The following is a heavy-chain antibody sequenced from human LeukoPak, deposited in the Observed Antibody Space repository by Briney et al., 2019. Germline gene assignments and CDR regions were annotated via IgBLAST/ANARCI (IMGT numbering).Heavy chain of an antibody. J-gene: IGHJ4*02. CDR1: GFTFSNAW. CDR2: IKSKTDGGTT. D-gene: IGHD3-16*02. V-gene: IGHV3-15*05. Sequence: GGSLRLSCAGSGFTFSNAWMSWVRQAPGKGLEWVGRIKSKTDGGTTDYAAPMKGRFTISRDDSKNTLYLHMNSLRDEDTAVYYCAGQKRGTYRPYYFDYWGQGTPVSVSS. CDR3: AGQKRGTYRPYYFDY.